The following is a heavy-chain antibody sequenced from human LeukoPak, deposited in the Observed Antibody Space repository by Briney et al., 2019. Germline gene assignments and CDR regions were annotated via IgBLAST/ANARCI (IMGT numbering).Heavy chain of an antibody. CDR3: AKTSRAYSNYDSPFDY. D-gene: IGHD5-12*01. J-gene: IGHJ4*02. CDR2: ISRGGGTT. V-gene: IGHV3-23*01. CDR1: EFTFSSYS. Sequence: PGGSLRLSCAASEFTFSSYSMNWVRQAPGKGLEWVSAISRGGGTTYYADSVKGRFTISRDNSRNTLYLQMTSLRAEDTAVYYCAKTSRAYSNYDSPFDYWGQGTLVTVSS.